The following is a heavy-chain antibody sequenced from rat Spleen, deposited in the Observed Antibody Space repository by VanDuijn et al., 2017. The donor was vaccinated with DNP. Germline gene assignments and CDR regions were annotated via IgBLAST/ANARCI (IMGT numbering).Heavy chain of an antibody. V-gene: IGHV5S13*01. Sequence: EVQLVESGGGLVQPGRSLKLSCAASGFTFSDYYMAWVRQAPTKGLEWVAYINTGGGNTYYRDSVKGRFTISRDNAKNTQYLQMDSLRSEDTATYYCARHEDSSSYIYGFPYWGQGTLVTVSS. CDR3: ARHEDSSSYIYGFPY. CDR2: INTGGGNT. J-gene: IGHJ3*01. CDR1: GFTFSDYY. D-gene: IGHD1-2*01.